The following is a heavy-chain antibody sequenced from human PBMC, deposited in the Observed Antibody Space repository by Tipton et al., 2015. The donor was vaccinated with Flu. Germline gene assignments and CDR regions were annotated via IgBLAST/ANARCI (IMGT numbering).Heavy chain of an antibody. D-gene: IGHD6-6*01. Sequence: LRLSCAVSGYSISSGFYCGCIRQPPGKGLEWIGTIYHSGSPNYNPSLKRRVTISKDTSKNQFSLTLNSVTAADTAMYYCARYSSSVATYWYFDLWGRGTRVPVSS. CDR2: IYHSGSP. CDR1: GYSISSGFY. CDR3: ARYSSSVATYWYFDL. J-gene: IGHJ2*01. V-gene: IGHV4-38-2*01.